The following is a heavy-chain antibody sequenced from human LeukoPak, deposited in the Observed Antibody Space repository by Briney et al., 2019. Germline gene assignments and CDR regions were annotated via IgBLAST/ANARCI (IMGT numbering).Heavy chain of an antibody. J-gene: IGHJ4*02. CDR3: AKDYATDFWSGYRIPYFDY. V-gene: IGHV3-23*01. CDR1: GFTFSSYA. D-gene: IGHD3-3*01. CDR2: ISGSGGST. Sequence: GGSLRLSCAASGFTFSSYAMSWVRQAPGKGLEWVSAISGSGGSTYYADSAKGRFTISRDNSKNTRYMQMKTLRAEDTAVYYCAKDYATDFWSGYRIPYFDYWGQGTLVTVSS.